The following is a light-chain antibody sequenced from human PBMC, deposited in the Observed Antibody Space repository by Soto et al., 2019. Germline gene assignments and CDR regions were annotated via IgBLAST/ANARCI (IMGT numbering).Light chain of an antibody. Sequence: DIVMTQSPDSLAVSLGERATINCKSSQSVLYSSNNKNNLAWYQHKPGQPPKLLIYWASTRESGVPDRFSGSGSGTDFTLTISSLQAEDVAVYYCHQYSSAPRTFGQGTKLEIK. J-gene: IGKJ2*01. CDR3: HQYSSAPRT. V-gene: IGKV4-1*01. CDR2: WAS. CDR1: QSVLYSSNNKNN.